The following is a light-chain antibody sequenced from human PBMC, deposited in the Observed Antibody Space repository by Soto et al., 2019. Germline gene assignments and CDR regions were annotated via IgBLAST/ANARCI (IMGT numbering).Light chain of an antibody. CDR2: DAS. Sequence: IQMTQSPSTLSASVGDTVTITCRASQTISVSLAWYQQKPGKAPNLLIYDASTLQGGVPSRCSGSGSGAEFTLTVTSLQPEDFATYFCQQYDKYSTFGHGTKVDIK. J-gene: IGKJ1*01. CDR3: QQYDKYST. V-gene: IGKV1-5*01. CDR1: QTISVS.